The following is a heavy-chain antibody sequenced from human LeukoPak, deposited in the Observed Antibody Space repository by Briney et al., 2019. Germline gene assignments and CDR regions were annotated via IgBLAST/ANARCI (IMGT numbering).Heavy chain of an antibody. CDR2: FYSSGST. D-gene: IGHD3-16*01. V-gene: IGHV4-61*02. CDR3: ARGGAVGNYYSMDA. Sequence: PSETLSLTCTVSSGSITSGSYYWSWIRQPAGKGLEWIGRFYSSGSTNSNPSLKSRVTMSVDTSKNQFSLKVTSVTAADTAVYYCARGGAVGNYYSMDAWGKGTTVIVSS. J-gene: IGHJ6*03. CDR1: SGSITSGSYY.